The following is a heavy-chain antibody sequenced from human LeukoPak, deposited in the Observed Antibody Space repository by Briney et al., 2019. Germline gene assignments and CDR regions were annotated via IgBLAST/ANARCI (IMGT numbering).Heavy chain of an antibody. CDR1: GYTFTNYD. Sequence: ASVKVSCKASGYTFTNYDVNWVRHAPGQGLEWVGWMNPNSGNTGYAQKFQGRVTMTRNTSITTTYLELSSLRSEDTAVYYCASHRGTYYQYYYGMDVWGQGTTVTVSS. V-gene: IGHV1-8*01. J-gene: IGHJ6*02. CDR3: ASHRGTYYQYYYGMDV. CDR2: MNPNSGNT. D-gene: IGHD1/OR15-1a*01.